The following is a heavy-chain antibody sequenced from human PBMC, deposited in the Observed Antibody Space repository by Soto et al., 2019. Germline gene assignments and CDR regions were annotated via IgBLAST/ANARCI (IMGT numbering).Heavy chain of an antibody. CDR2: IYYSGST. V-gene: IGHV4-39*01. J-gene: IGHJ6*03. Sequence: SETLSLTCTVSGGSISSSSYYWGWIRQPPGKGLEWIGSIYYSGSTYYNPSLKSRVTISVDTSKNQFSLKLSSVTAADTAVYYCARGGPGIAVYMDVWGKGTTVTSP. CDR3: ARGGPGIAVYMDV. D-gene: IGHD6-19*01. CDR1: GGSISSSSYY.